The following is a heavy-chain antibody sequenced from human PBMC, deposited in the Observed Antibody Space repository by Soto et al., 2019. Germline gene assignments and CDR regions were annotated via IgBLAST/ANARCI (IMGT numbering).Heavy chain of an antibody. CDR1: GYTFIG. CDR3: ATSWERRLDP. J-gene: IGHJ5*02. D-gene: IGHD1-26*01. V-gene: IGHV1-18*01. Sequence: QVQLVQSGAEVKKPGASVKVSCKASGYTFIGISWVRQAPGQGLEWMGWISAYNGNTNYAQKFQGRVTMTTDTSTTTAYMELRSLRSDDTAVYYCATSWERRLDPWGQGTLVTVSS. CDR2: ISAYNGNT.